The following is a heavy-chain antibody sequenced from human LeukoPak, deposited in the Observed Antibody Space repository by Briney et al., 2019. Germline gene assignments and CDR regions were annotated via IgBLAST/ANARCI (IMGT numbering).Heavy chain of an antibody. V-gene: IGHV1-69*01. CDR3: ARGLTETMTTHLFARALDY. CDR1: GGTFSSYA. Sequence: SSVKVSCKASGGTFSSYAISWVRQAPGQGLEWMGGIIPIFGTANYAQKFQGRVTITADEFTSTAYMELSSLRSEDTAVYYCARGLTETMTTHLFARALDYWGQGTLVTVSS. J-gene: IGHJ4*02. CDR2: IIPIFGTA. D-gene: IGHD4-11*01.